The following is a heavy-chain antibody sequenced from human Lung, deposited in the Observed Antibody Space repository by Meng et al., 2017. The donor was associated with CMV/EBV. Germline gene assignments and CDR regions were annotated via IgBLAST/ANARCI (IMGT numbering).Heavy chain of an antibody. Sequence: GGSXRLXCKGSGYSFTSYWIGWVRQMPGKGLEWMGIIYPGDSDTRYSPSFQGQVTISADKSISTAYLQWSSLKASGTAMYYCAVAPGWELLGWFDPWGQGXLVTVSS. CDR3: AVAPGWELLGWFDP. CDR1: GYSFTSYW. CDR2: IYPGDSDT. J-gene: IGHJ5*02. D-gene: IGHD1-26*01. V-gene: IGHV5-51*01.